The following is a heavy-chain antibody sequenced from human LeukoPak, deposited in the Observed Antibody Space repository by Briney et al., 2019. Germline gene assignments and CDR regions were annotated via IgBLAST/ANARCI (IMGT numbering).Heavy chain of an antibody. Sequence: GGSLRLSCAASGFAFNTYAMHWVRQAPGQGLEWVALIWHDGSHKFYSNSVRGQFTISRDNSKNTVSLQMNNLRPEDTAVCYCAREIFGSGSYPDSWGQGTLVTVSS. V-gene: IGHV3-33*01. D-gene: IGHD3-10*01. CDR2: IWHDGSHK. J-gene: IGHJ4*02. CDR3: AREIFGSGSYPDS. CDR1: GFAFNTYA.